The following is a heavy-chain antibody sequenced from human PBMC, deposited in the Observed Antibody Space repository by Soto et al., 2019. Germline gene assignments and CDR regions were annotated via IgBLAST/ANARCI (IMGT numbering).Heavy chain of an antibody. Sequence: GGSLRLSFATSGLNFNVYTMSWVLQAPGQGLEWVSGIVETGSSKYYEESVKGRFTISRDNYENTLYMKMKNLREEDKEIYYCAKPVYGSGSPDYWGQGTLVTVSS. CDR2: IVETGSSK. J-gene: IGHJ4*02. V-gene: IGHV3-23*01. CDR1: GLNFNVYT. CDR3: AKPVYGSGSPDY. D-gene: IGHD3-10*01.